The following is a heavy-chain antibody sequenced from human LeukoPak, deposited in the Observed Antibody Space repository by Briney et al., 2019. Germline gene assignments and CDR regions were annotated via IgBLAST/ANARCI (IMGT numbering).Heavy chain of an antibody. Sequence: GGSLRLSCAASGFTFSSYAMHWVRQAPVKGLEWVAVISYDGSNKYYADSVKGRFTISRDNSKNTLYLQMNSLRAEDTAVYYCARVLSLSIDYWGQGTLVTVSS. CDR3: ARVLSLSIDY. CDR2: ISYDGSNK. J-gene: IGHJ4*02. D-gene: IGHD2-2*01. CDR1: GFTFSSYA. V-gene: IGHV3-30*04.